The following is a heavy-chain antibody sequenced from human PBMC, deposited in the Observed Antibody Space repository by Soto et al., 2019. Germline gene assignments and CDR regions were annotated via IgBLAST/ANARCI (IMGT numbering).Heavy chain of an antibody. CDR1: GFAFSTHA. Sequence: EVQLLESGGGLVQPGGSLRLSCVASGFAFSTHAMSWVRQAPGKGLAWVSTFSGSGGNIYYAESVKGRLTISRDDSQNTLYLQMDRLRVQDTAGYYWAKDPPWTVGPLAMDVWGQGTTVTVSS. CDR3: AKDPPWTVGPLAMDV. CDR2: FSGSGGNI. D-gene: IGHD1-26*01. J-gene: IGHJ6*02. V-gene: IGHV3-23*01.